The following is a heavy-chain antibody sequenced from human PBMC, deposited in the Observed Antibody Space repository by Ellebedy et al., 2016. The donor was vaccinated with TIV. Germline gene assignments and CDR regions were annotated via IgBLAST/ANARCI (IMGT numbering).Heavy chain of an antibody. CDR1: GGSISTGDW. CDR3: ARAPGDYSDSRGYFYT. Sequence: SCAVSGGSISTGDWWSWVRQPPGKGLEWIGEIYHSGSTIYNPSLNSRLTILVDKSKNHFSLRLSSVTAADTAVYFCARAPGDYSDSRGYFYTWGQGTLVTVSS. D-gene: IGHD3-22*01. J-gene: IGHJ4*02. CDR2: IYHSGST. V-gene: IGHV4-4*01.